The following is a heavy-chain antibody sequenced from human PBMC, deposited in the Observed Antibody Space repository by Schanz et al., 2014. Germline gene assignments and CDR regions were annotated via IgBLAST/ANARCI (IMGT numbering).Heavy chain of an antibody. CDR3: ARAKRFGDMDV. J-gene: IGHJ6*02. V-gene: IGHV1-69*09. CDR1: GGTFSTYT. CDR2: IIPILGIA. D-gene: IGHD3-10*01. Sequence: QVQLVQSGTEVKKPGSSVKVSCKASGGTFSTYTISWVRQAPGQGLEWMGRIIPILGIANYAQKFQGRVTFTADKSTSTAYMELRNLRSDDTAVYYCARAKRFGDMDVWGRGTTVTVSS.